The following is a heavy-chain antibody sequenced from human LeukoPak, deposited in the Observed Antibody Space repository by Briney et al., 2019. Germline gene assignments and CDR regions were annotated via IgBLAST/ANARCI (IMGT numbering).Heavy chain of an antibody. CDR1: GYTFTGYY. J-gene: IGHJ5*02. V-gene: IGHV1-2*02. D-gene: IGHD3-22*01. CDR3: ARDTGYYDSSGYYSWFDP. Sequence: ASVKVSCKASGYTFTGYYMHWVRQAPGQGLEWMGWINPNSGGTNYAQKFQGRVTMTRDTSISTAYMELSRLRSDDTAVYCCARDTGYYDSSGYYSWFDPWGQGTLVTVSS. CDR2: INPNSGGT.